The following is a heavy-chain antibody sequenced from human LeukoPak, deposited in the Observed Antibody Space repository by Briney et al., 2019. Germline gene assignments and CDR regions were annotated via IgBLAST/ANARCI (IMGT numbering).Heavy chain of an antibody. V-gene: IGHV4-39*01. CDR3: ARVPDWTYVPDY. D-gene: IGHD3-16*01. J-gene: IGHJ4*02. Sequence: PSETLSLTCTVSGGSISSSSYYWGWIRQPPGKGLEWIGSIYYSGSTYYNPSLKSRVTISVDTSKNQFSLKLSSLTAADTAVYYCARVPDWTYVPDYWGQGTLVTVSS. CDR2: IYYSGST. CDR1: GGSISSSSYY.